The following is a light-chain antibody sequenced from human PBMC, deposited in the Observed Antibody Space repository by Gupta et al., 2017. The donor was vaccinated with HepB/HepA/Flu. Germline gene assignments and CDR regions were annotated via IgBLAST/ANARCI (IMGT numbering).Light chain of an antibody. J-gene: IGLJ2*01. V-gene: IGLV2-14*01. Sequence: QSALTQPASVSGSPGQSITISCTGTSSDVGCYNYVPWYQQHPGKAPKLMIYVVSNRPSGVSNRFSGSKSGNTASLTISGLQAEDEADYYCSSYTSSRGVVFGGGTKLTVL. CDR2: VVS. CDR3: SSYTSSRGVV. CDR1: SSDVGCYNY.